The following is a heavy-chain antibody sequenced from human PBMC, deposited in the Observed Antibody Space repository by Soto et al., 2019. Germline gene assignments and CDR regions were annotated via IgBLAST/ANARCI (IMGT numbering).Heavy chain of an antibody. CDR1: GGSISSGGYY. Sequence: QVQLQESGPGLVKPSQTLSLTCTVSGGSISSGGYYWSWIRQHPGKGLEWLGYIYYSGSTYYNPPLTSRVTISVDTSKNQFSLKLSSVTAADTAVYCCASEGLRGGYDNFDYWGPGTLVPVSS. CDR2: IYYSGST. CDR3: ASEGLRGGYDNFDY. D-gene: IGHD5-12*01. J-gene: IGHJ4*02. V-gene: IGHV4-31*03.